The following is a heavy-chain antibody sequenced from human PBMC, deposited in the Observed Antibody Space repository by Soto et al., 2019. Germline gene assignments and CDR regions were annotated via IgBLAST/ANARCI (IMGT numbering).Heavy chain of an antibody. J-gene: IGHJ4*02. CDR2: ISYDGGKK. Sequence: GGSLRLSXAASGFNFSSYAMHWVRQAPGKGLEWVAVISYDGGKKYYADSVKGRFTISRGNSKNTLYVEVNSLSAEDTAVYYCAREGQPAAGTTPHNWGQGTLVTVSS. CDR3: AREGQPAAGTTPHN. V-gene: IGHV3-30*04. D-gene: IGHD6-13*01. CDR1: GFNFSSYA.